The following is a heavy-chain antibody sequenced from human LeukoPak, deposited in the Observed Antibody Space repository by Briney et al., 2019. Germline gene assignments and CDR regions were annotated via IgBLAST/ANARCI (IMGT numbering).Heavy chain of an antibody. CDR1: AGSISSGSYY. Sequence: SETLSLTCTVSAGSISSGSYYWSWIREPAGKGLEWIGRIYTSGSTNYNPSLKSRVTISVDTSKNQFSLKLSSVTAADTAVYYCAREDYDSRTPRGYWGQGTLVTVSS. CDR2: IYTSGST. J-gene: IGHJ4*02. CDR3: AREDYDSRTPRGY. D-gene: IGHD3-22*01. V-gene: IGHV4-61*02.